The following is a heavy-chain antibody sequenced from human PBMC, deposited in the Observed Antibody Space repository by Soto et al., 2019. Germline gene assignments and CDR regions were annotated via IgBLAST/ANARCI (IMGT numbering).Heavy chain of an antibody. J-gene: IGHJ4*02. Sequence: AGGSLRLSCTASGFTFSSYWMYWVRQGTWKGLVCVSRIKSDGSSTTYADSVRGRFTISRDNAKNMLYLQMNSLGAEDTAVYYCARATDGHFDYWGQGTLVTVSS. CDR2: IKSDGSST. CDR3: ARATDGHFDY. CDR1: GFTFSSYW. V-gene: IGHV3-74*01.